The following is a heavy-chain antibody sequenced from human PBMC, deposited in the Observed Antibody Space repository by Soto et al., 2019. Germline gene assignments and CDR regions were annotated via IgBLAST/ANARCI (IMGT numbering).Heavy chain of an antibody. CDR1: GGTFSSYA. D-gene: IGHD4-17*01. Sequence: SLKVSCKASGGTFSSYAISWVRQAPGQGLEWMGGIIPIFGTANYAQKFQGRVTITADESTSTAYMELSSLRSEDTAVYYCARIRGDYGISGYFDYWGQGTLVTVSS. CDR3: ARIRGDYGISGYFDY. CDR2: IIPIFGTA. J-gene: IGHJ4*02. V-gene: IGHV1-69*13.